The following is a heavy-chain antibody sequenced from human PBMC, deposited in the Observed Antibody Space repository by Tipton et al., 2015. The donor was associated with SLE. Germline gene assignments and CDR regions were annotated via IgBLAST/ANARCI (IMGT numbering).Heavy chain of an antibody. CDR3: ARENTAMVY. CDR1: GGSISSSSYY. J-gene: IGHJ4*02. CDR2: IYYSGST. D-gene: IGHD5-18*01. V-gene: IGHV4-39*07. Sequence: TLSLTCTVSGGSISSSSYYWGWIRQPPGKGLEWIGSIYYSGSTYYNPSLKSRVTISVDTSKNQFSLKLSSVTAADTAVYYCARENTAMVYWGQGTLVTVSS.